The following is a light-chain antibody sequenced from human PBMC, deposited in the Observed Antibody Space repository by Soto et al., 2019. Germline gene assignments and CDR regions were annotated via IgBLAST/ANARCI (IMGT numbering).Light chain of an antibody. CDR3: HQYNNWPPWT. CDR1: QSVSSN. V-gene: IGKV3-15*01. Sequence: EIVLTQSPGTLSLSPGERATLSCRASQSVSSNLAWYQQKPGQAPRLLIYDTSTRATDIPARFSGSGSGTEFTLTISSLQSEDFAVYYCHQYNNWPPWTFGQGTKVDI. J-gene: IGKJ1*01. CDR2: DTS.